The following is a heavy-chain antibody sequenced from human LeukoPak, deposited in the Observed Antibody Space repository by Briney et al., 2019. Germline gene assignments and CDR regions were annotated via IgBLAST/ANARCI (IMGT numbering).Heavy chain of an antibody. J-gene: IGHJ3*01. V-gene: IGHV4-31*11. CDR2: IYYSGST. D-gene: IGHD2-8*02. CDR1: GGSFSGYY. CDR3: ARGPGGLV. Sequence: SETLSLTCAVYGGSFSGYYWSWVRQHPGKGLEWIGYIYYSGSTYYNPSLKSRVTISVDTSKNQFSLKLSSVTAADTAVYYCARGPGGLVWGQGTMVTVSS.